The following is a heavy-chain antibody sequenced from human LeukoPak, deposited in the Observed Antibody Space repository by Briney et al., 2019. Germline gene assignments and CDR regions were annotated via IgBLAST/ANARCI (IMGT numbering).Heavy chain of an antibody. V-gene: IGHV1-18*01. D-gene: IGHD2-2*01. J-gene: IGHJ3*02. CDR1: GYTFTTYG. CDR3: ARDVRYCSSTICYHAFDI. CDR2: ISVNNGNT. Sequence: GASVKVSCKASGYTFTTYGISWVRQAPGQGLEWMGWISVNNGNTNYPQKFQARVTMTTDTSTNTAYMELKSLRSDDTAVYYCARDVRYCSSTICYHAFDIWGQGTMVTVSS.